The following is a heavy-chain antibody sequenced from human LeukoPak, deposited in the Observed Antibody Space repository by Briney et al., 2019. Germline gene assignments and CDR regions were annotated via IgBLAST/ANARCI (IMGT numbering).Heavy chain of an antibody. V-gene: IGHV4-61*01. CDR3: ARENYDFWSGYYNPSYFDY. CDR1: GGSISSSSYY. J-gene: IGHJ4*02. D-gene: IGHD3-3*01. CDR2: IYYSGST. Sequence: SETLSLTCTVSGGSISSSSYYWSWIRQPPGKGLEWIGYIYYSGSTNYNPSLKSRVTISVDTSKNQFSLKLSSVTAADTAVYYCARENYDFWSGYYNPSYFDYWGQGTLVTVSS.